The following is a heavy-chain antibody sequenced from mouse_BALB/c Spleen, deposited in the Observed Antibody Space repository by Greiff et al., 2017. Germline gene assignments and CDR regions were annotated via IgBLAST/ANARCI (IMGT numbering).Heavy chain of an antibody. J-gene: IGHJ3*01. V-gene: IGHV14-3*02. CDR2: IDPANGNT. CDR1: GFNIKDTY. Sequence: EVQLQQSGAELVKPGASVKLSCTASGFNIKDTYMHWVKQRPEQGLEWIGRIDPANGNTKYDPKFQGKATITADTSSNTAYLQLSSLTSEDTAVYYCASCYGSSTWFAYWGQGTLVTVSA. D-gene: IGHD1-1*01. CDR3: ASCYGSSTWFAY.